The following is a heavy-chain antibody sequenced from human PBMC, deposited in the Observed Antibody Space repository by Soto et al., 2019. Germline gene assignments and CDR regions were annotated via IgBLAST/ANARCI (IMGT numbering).Heavy chain of an antibody. D-gene: IGHD3-10*01. Sequence: QPGGSLKLSCAASGLTFSTYAMSWVRQAPGKGLEWVSAISRDGYDIYYADSVKGRFTISRDNSKNTLYLQLNNLRAEDTAGEEWVPGSSGTRGVTSWATGARVTV. CDR2: ISRDGYDI. J-gene: IGHJ5*02. V-gene: IGHV3-23*01. CDR3: VPGSSGTRGVTS. CDR1: GLTFSTYA.